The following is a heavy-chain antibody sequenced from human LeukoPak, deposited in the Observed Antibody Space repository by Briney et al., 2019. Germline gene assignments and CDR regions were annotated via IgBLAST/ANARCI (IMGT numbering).Heavy chain of an antibody. CDR3: ARRDPFNY. V-gene: IGHV3-48*02. CDR2: ISSDSGTI. CDR1: GFTFSAYH. Sequence: GGSLRLSCASSGFTFSAYHMNWVRQAPGKGLEWISFISSDSGTIYYADSVKGRFTISRNNAANSLYLQMNNLRDEDTAVYYCARRDPFNYWGQGTMVTVSS. J-gene: IGHJ4*02.